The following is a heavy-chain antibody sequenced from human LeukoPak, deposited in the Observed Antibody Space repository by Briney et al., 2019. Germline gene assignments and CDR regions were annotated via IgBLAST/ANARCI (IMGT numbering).Heavy chain of an antibody. J-gene: IGHJ5*02. CDR2: IYTSGST. V-gene: IGHV4-4*07. D-gene: IGHD3-10*01. Sequence: SETLSLTCTVSGGSISSYCWSWIRQPAGKGLEWIGRIYTSGSTNYNPSLKSRVTMSVDTSKNQFSLKLSSVTAADTAVYYCARQELQDLYNWFDPWGQGTLVTVSS. CDR1: GGSISSYC. CDR3: ARQELQDLYNWFDP.